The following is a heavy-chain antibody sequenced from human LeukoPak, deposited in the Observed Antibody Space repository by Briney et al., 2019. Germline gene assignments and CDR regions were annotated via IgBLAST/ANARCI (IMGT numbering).Heavy chain of an antibody. D-gene: IGHD4-17*01. CDR2: IYTSGST. V-gene: IGHV4-4*09. Sequence: SETLSLTCTASGGSISSYYWSWIRQPPGKGLEWIGYIYTSGSTNYNPSLKSRVTISVDTSKNQFSLKLSSVTAADTAVYYCARSLATVTTTGRDAFDIWGQGTMVTVSS. CDR3: ARSLATVTTTGRDAFDI. CDR1: GGSISSYY. J-gene: IGHJ3*02.